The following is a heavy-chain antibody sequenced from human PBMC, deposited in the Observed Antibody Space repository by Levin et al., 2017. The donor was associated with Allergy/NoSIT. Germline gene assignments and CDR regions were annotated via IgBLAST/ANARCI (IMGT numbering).Heavy chain of an antibody. CDR2: ISAYNGDT. Sequence: ASVKVSCKASGYTFKDYGITWVRQAPGQGLEWVGWISAYNGDTNYAQKLRDRITMTTDTSTRKGYLELRSLTSDDTAVYYCARESDWFDPWGQGTLVTVSS. CDR1: GYTFKDYG. CDR3: ARESDWFDP. V-gene: IGHV1-18*01. J-gene: IGHJ5*02.